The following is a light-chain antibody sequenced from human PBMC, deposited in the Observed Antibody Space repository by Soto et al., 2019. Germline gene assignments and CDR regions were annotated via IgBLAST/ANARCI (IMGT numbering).Light chain of an antibody. V-gene: IGKV3-15*01. CDR1: LSVSNN. CDR3: QQYNNWPPVT. J-gene: IGKJ2*01. Sequence: EIVMTQSPATLSVSPGERATLSCRASLSVSNNLAWYQQKPGQTPRLLIYGASTRATGIPVRFSGSGSGTEFTLTISSLQSEDFAVYYCQQYNNWPPVTFGQGTKLEIK. CDR2: GAS.